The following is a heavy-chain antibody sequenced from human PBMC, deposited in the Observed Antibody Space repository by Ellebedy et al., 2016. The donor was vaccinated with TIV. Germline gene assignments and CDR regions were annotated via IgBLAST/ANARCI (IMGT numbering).Heavy chain of an antibody. V-gene: IGHV4-59*01. CDR3: ARGGRPFGVVQLFDY. CDR1: GGSISSYY. J-gene: IGHJ4*02. D-gene: IGHD3-3*01. Sequence: MPSETLSLTCTVSGGSISSYYWSWIRQPPGKGLEWIGYIYYSGSTNYNPSLKSRVTISVDTSKNQFSLKLSSVTAADTAVYYCARGGRPFGVVQLFDYWGQGTLVTVSS. CDR2: IYYSGST.